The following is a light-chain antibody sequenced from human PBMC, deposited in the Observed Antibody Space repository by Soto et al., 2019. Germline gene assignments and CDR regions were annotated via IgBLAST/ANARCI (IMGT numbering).Light chain of an antibody. J-gene: IGLJ1*01. CDR3: CSYKSSSTLYV. CDR1: SSDIGAYNY. CDR2: DVT. Sequence: QSVLTQPASLSGPPGHSITISCTGTSSDIGAYNYVSWYQQHPGKAPKLIIYDVTNRPAGISSRFSASKSGNTASLTISVLQAEDEADYYCCSYKSSSTLYVFGTGTKVTVL. V-gene: IGLV2-14*03.